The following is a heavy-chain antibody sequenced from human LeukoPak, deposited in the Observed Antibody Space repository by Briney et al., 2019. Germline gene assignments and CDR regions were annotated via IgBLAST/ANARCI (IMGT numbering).Heavy chain of an antibody. CDR3: ARRNSGSSSIDY. CDR1: GGSFSGYY. V-gene: IGHV4-34*01. CDR2: IYYSGST. J-gene: IGHJ4*02. D-gene: IGHD1-26*01. Sequence: PSGTLSLTCAVYGGSFSGYYWSWIRQPPGKGLEWIGNIYYSGSTYYNPSLKSRVTTFVDTSKNQFSLKLSSVTAADTAVYYCARRNSGSSSIDYWGQGTLVTVSS.